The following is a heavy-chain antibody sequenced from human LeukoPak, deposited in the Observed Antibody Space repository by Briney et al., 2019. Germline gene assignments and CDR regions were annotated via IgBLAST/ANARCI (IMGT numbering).Heavy chain of an antibody. CDR1: GFTVSSNY. CDR2: INPDESEK. Sequence: GGSLRLSCAASGFTVSSNYMSWVRQAPGKGLEWVASINPDESEKYSAGSVKGRFTISRDNAKNSLFLQMENLRVEDTAFYYCVRDLHYSRLDYWDQGMLVAVSS. CDR3: VRDLHYSRLDY. V-gene: IGHV3-7*01. D-gene: IGHD4-11*01. J-gene: IGHJ4*02.